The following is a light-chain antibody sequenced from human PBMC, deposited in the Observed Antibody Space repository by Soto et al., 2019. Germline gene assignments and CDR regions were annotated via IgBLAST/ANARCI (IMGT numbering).Light chain of an antibody. CDR1: QSVSSDF. J-gene: IGKJ1*01. V-gene: IGKV3-20*01. CDR3: QQYGSSPET. Sequence: EIVFTQSPGTLSLSPGERATLSCRASQSVSSDFLAWYQRKPGQAPRLLIYGASTRATGIPDRFSGSGSGTDFTLTISRLEPEDFAVYYCQQYGSSPETFGQGTKVDIK. CDR2: GAS.